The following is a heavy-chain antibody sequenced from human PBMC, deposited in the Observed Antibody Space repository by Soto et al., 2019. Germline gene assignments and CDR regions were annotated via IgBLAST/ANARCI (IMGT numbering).Heavy chain of an antibody. Sequence: GGSLRLSCAASGFTFSSYGMHWVRQAPGKGLEWVAVISYDGSNKYYADSVKGRFTISRDNSKNTLYLQMNSLRAEDTAVYYCAKDLGACSGGSCYWNYYYGMDVWGQGTTVTVSS. V-gene: IGHV3-30*18. CDR3: AKDLGACSGGSCYWNYYYGMDV. CDR1: GFTFSSYG. J-gene: IGHJ6*02. CDR2: ISYDGSNK. D-gene: IGHD2-15*01.